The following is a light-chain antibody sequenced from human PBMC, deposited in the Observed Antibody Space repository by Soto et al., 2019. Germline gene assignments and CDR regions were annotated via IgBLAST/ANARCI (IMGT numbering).Light chain of an antibody. CDR2: DAS. V-gene: IGKV3-20*01. Sequence: EIVLTQSPGTLSLSPGERATLSCRASQSVKSSSLAWYQQKPGQAPRLLIYDASSRATGIPDRFSGSGSGADFTLTISRLEPEDFAMYYCQQYGSSGFTFGPGTKVDI. CDR3: QQYGSSGFT. J-gene: IGKJ3*01. CDR1: QSVKSSS.